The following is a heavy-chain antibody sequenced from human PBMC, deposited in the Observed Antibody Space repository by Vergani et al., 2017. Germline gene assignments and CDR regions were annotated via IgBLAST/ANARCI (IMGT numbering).Heavy chain of an antibody. CDR3: ATKSCGTPGCQIGYFRE. D-gene: IGHD1-1*01. CDR1: GFTSSYYG. Sequence: QVHLVESGGGVVQPGRSLRLSCVVSGFTSSYYGMHWVRQAPGKGLEWVAVISYDGTQKYYAESVKGRFTISRDNCKSTLYLQMNSLRTEDTAVYYCATKSCGTPGCQIGYFREWGQGTLVTVSS. V-gene: IGHV3-30*03. J-gene: IGHJ1*01. CDR2: ISYDGTQK.